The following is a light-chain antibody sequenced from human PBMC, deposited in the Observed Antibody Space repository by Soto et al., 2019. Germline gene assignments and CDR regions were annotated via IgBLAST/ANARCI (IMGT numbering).Light chain of an antibody. CDR1: QSINNW. CDR2: KAS. CDR3: QQYNTYSNT. Sequence: DIQMTQSPSTLSASVGDRVTITCRASQSINNWLAWYQQKPGKAPKVLISKASSLESGVPPRFSGSGSGTEFTLTISSLQPDDIATYFCQQYNTYSNTFGHGTKLEIK. J-gene: IGKJ2*01. V-gene: IGKV1-5*03.